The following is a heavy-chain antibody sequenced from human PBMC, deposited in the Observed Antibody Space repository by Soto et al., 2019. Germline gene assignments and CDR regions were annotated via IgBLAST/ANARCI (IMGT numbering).Heavy chain of an antibody. CDR1: GYTFTGYY. J-gene: IGHJ6*02. CDR3: ARDLGSSGYYGMDV. CDR2: INPNSGGT. V-gene: IGHV1-2*04. Sequence: QVQLVQSGADVKKPGASVKVSCKASGYTFTGYYMHWVRQAPGQGLEWMGWINPNSGGTNYAQKFQGWVTMTRDTSISTAYMELSRLRSDDTAVYYCARDLGSSGYYGMDVWGQGTTVTVSS. D-gene: IGHD6-6*01.